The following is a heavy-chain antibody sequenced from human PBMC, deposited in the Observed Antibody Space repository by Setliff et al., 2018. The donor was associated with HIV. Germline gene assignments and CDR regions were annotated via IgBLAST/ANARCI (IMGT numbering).Heavy chain of an antibody. CDR1: GYSFSTNG. J-gene: IGHJ5*02. V-gene: IGHV1-18*01. CDR2: TSGDNVKT. Sequence: GASVKVSCKASGYSFSTNGISWVRQAPGQGLEWMGWTSGDNVKTTYEQKLQDRLTMTTDTSTSTAFMELRSLSSDDSAVYYCVRDWYCSGGSCSNCFDPWGQGTLVTVS. CDR3: VRDWYCSGGSCSNCFDP. D-gene: IGHD2-15*01.